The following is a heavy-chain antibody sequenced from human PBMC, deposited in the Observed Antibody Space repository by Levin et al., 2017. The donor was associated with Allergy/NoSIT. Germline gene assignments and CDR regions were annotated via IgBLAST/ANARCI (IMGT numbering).Heavy chain of an antibody. D-gene: IGHD6-13*01. J-gene: IGHJ4*02. CDR2: ISGSGGIT. V-gene: IGHV3-23*01. Sequence: GGSLRLSCAASGFTFSSYAMSWVRQAPGKGLEWVSAISGSGGITYYADSVKGRFTISRDNSKNTLYLQMNSLRAEDTAVYYCAKARDSSRVLAATDYWGQGTLVTVSS. CDR3: AKARDSSRVLAATDY. CDR1: GFTFSSYA.